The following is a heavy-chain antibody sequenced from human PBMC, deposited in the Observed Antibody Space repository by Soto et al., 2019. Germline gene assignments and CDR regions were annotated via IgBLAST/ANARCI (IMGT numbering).Heavy chain of an antibody. J-gene: IGHJ3*02. V-gene: IGHV3-30*18. CDR1: GFTFSSYG. CDR2: ISYDGSNK. Sequence: QVQLVESGGGVVQPGRSLRLSCAASGFTFSSYGMHWVRQAPGKGLEWVAVISYDGSNKYYADSVKGRFTISRDNSKNTLYWQRNSWRAEDTAVYSCAKDLGNGGRGAFDIWGQGQWSPSLQ. CDR3: AKDLGNGGRGAFDI. D-gene: IGHD7-27*01.